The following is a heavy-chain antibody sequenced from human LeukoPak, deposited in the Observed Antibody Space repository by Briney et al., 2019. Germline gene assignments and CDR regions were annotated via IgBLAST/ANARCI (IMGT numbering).Heavy chain of an antibody. CDR3: ARSPRGSSWYRGIDY. J-gene: IGHJ4*02. CDR2: ISGSGDST. V-gene: IGHV3-23*01. D-gene: IGHD6-13*01. Sequence: GGSLRLSCAASGFTFSSYALSWVRQAPGKGPEWVSVISGSGDSTYYADSVKGRFTISRDNSRNTLYLQMNSLRAEDTAVYYCARSPRGSSWYRGIDYWGQGTLVTVSS. CDR1: GFTFSSYA.